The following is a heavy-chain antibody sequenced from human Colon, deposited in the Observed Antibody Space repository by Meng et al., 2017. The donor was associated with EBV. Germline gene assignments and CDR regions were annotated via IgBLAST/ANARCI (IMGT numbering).Heavy chain of an antibody. CDR1: GGPIGSYY. CDR2: IYYSGST. J-gene: IGHJ5*02. Sequence: QVSCPGLGPVLVKLQAARSLTCTVSGGPIGSYYWSWIRQPPGKGLEWIGYIYYSGSTNYNPSLKSRVTISVDTSKNQFSLKLSSVTAADTAVYYCSRHFINWFDPWGQGTLVTVFS. CDR3: SRHFINWFDP. V-gene: IGHV4-59*08.